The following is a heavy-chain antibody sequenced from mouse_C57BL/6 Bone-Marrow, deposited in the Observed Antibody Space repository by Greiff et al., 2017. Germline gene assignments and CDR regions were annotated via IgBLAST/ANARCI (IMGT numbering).Heavy chain of an antibody. Sequence: EVQRVESGGGLVKPGGSLKLSCAASGFTFSSYAMSWVRQTPEKRLEWVATISDGGSYTYYPDNVKGRFTISRDNAKNNLYLQMSHLKSEDTAMYYCARGEGIYYGYDDAMDYWGQGTSVTVSS. CDR1: GFTFSSYA. V-gene: IGHV5-4*01. CDR3: ARGEGIYYGYDDAMDY. J-gene: IGHJ4*01. CDR2: ISDGGSYT. D-gene: IGHD2-2*01.